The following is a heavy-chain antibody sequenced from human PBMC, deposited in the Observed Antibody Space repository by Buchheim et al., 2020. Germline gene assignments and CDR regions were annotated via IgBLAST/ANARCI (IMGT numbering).Heavy chain of an antibody. D-gene: IGHD3-3*01. V-gene: IGHV3-7*01. J-gene: IGHJ6*02. CDR3: ALGAPFGVHYYYYYAMDV. CDR2: IKEDGSEK. CDR1: GFTFSSYW. Sequence: EVQLVESGGGLVQPGGSLRLSCAASGFTFSSYWMSWVRQAPGKGLEWVANIKEDGSEKYYVDSVKGQFTISRDNAKNSLYLQMNSLRVEDTAVYYCALGAPFGVHYYYYYAMDVWGQGTT.